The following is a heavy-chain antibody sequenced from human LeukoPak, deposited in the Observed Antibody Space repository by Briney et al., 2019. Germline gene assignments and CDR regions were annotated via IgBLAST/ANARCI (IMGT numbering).Heavy chain of an antibody. CDR1: GYSISSGYY. CDR2: ICHSGST. J-gene: IGHJ4*02. Sequence: PSETLSLTCTVSGYSISSGYYWGWIRQPPGKGLEWIGSICHSGSTYYNPSLKSRVTISVDTSKNQFSLKLSSVTAADTAVYYCARDSNGGGAADYWGQGTLVTVSS. CDR3: ARDSNGGGAADY. V-gene: IGHV4-38-2*02. D-gene: IGHD1-26*01.